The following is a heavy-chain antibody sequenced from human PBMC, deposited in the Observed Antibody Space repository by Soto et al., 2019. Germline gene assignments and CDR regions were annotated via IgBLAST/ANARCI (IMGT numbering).Heavy chain of an antibody. V-gene: IGHV2-70*04. D-gene: IGHD3-10*01. CDR2: IDWDDDK. J-gene: IGHJ4*02. CDR1: GFSLSTSGMR. Sequence: SGPTLVNPTQTLTLTCTFSGFSLSTSGMRVSWIRQPPGKALEWLARIDWDDDKFYSTSLKTRLTISKDTPKNQVVLTMTNMDPVDTATYYCARDYYGSGSYYNGIDYWGQGTLVTVSS. CDR3: ARDYYGSGSYYNGIDY.